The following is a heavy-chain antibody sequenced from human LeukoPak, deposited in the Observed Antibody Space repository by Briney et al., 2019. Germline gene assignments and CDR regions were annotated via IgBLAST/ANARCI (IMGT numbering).Heavy chain of an antibody. J-gene: IGHJ4*02. V-gene: IGHV3-53*01. D-gene: IGHD4-23*01. CDR3: ARDPGYGGNSNGY. CDR2: IYSGGRT. CDR1: GFTVSSNY. Sequence: GGSLRLSCAASGFTVSSNYMSWVRQAPGEGLEWVSVIYSGGRTYYADSVKGRFTISRDNSKNTLFLQMNSLRAEDTAVYYCARDPGYGGNSNGYWGQGTLVTVSS.